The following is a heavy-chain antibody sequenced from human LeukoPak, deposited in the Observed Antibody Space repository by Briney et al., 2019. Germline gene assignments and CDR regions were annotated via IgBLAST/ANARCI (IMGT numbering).Heavy chain of an antibody. CDR3: AKDVLRYCGGDCTFDY. CDR2: ISYDGYDK. D-gene: IGHD2-21*01. V-gene: IGHV3-30-3*01. J-gene: IGHJ4*02. CDR1: GFTFNDYA. Sequence: GGSLRLSCAASGFTFNDYAMYWVRQAPGKGLEWVTLISYDGYDKSYADSVRGRFTISRDNSKNTLYLQMNSLRAEDTAVYYCAKDVLRYCGGDCTFDYWGQGTLVTVSS.